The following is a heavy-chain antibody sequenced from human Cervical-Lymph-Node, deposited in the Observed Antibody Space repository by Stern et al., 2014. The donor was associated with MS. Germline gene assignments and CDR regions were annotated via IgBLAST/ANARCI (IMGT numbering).Heavy chain of an antibody. D-gene: IGHD6-13*01. CDR1: GGSFSMDT. CDR2: LNPMFGTS. V-gene: IGHV1-69*01. CDR3: ARDQGGIADS. J-gene: IGHJ4*02. Sequence: QVQLMQSGAEVKKPGSSVKVSCKASGGSFSMDTISWVRQAPGQGLEWMGGLNPMFGTSNYAQKFQGRVTTTADVSTSTAYMELTSLRSEDTAVYFCARDQGGIADSWGQGTLVIVSS.